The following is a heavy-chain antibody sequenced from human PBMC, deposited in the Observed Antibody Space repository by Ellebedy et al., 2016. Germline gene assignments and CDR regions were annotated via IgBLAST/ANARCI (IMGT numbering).Heavy chain of an antibody. CDR1: GFSFDGYA. Sequence: GESLKISXAAAGFSFDGYAMHWVRQAPEKGLEWVSLISWDGSTTHYADSVKGRFTISKDNSKNSLYLQMNSLKTEDTAMYYCATDVPHLGGGEFDYWGQGTLVTVSS. J-gene: IGHJ4*02. D-gene: IGHD2-21*01. CDR2: ISWDGSTT. V-gene: IGHV3-43D*03. CDR3: ATDVPHLGGGEFDY.